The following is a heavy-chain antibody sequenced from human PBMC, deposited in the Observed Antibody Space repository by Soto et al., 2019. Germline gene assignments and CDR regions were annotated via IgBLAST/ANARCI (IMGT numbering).Heavy chain of an antibody. CDR3: ARGGGYSYGPFDY. D-gene: IGHD5-18*01. V-gene: IGHV3-74*01. J-gene: IGHJ4*02. Sequence: GGSLRLSCAASGFTFSSYWMHWVRQAPGKGLVWVSRINSDGSSTSYADSVKGRFTISRDNAKNTLYLQMNSLRAEDTAVYYCARGGGYSYGPFDYWGQGTLVTVSS. CDR2: INSDGSST. CDR1: GFTFSSYW.